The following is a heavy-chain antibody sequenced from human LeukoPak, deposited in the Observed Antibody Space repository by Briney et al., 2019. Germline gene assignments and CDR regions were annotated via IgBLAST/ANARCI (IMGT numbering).Heavy chain of an antibody. J-gene: IGHJ4*02. V-gene: IGHV3-30*18. Sequence: GGSLRLSCAASGFTFSSYGMHWVRQAPGKGLEWVAVISYDGSNKYYADSVKGRFTISRDNSKNTLYLQMNSLRAEDTAVYYCAKETWGFGELSPFDYWGQGTLVTVSS. CDR3: AKETWGFGELSPFDY. CDR1: GFTFSSYG. CDR2: ISYDGSNK. D-gene: IGHD3-10*01.